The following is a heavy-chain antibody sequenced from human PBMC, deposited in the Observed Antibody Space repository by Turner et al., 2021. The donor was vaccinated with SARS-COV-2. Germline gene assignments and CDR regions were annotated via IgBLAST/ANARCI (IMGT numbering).Heavy chain of an antibody. Sequence: QVQLQESGPGLVKPSETLSLTCTVSGGSISSKSWSWIRQSPGRGLEWIGYFYKIGSIDYNPTLRSRVTISVDTSKNQLSLNLISVTAADTAVYYCARVRTVTCITTTCLPSDAFDLWGQGTMVPVSS. V-gene: IGHV4-59*08. CDR3: ARVRTVTCITTTCLPSDAFDL. CDR2: FYKIGSI. CDR1: GGSISSKS. J-gene: IGHJ3*01. D-gene: IGHD3-10*01.